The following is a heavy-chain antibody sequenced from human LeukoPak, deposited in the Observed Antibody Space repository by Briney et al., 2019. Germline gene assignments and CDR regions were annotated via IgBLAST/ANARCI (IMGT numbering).Heavy chain of an antibody. J-gene: IGHJ4*02. V-gene: IGHV1-2*02. CDR2: INPNSGGT. CDR3: ARDPGSAVATFDGDYFDY. CDR1: GYTFTGYY. Sequence: ASVKVSCKASGYTFTGYYMHWVRQAPGQGLKWMGWINPNSGGTNYAQKFQGRVTMTRDTSISTAYMELSRLRSDDTAVYYCARDPGSAVATFDGDYFDYWGQGTLVTVSS. D-gene: IGHD6-19*01.